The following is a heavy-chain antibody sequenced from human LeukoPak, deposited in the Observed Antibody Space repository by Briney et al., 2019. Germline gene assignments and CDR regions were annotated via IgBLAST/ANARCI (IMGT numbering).Heavy chain of an antibody. J-gene: IGHJ6*02. CDR3: ARDSQDYYDSSGYYYGMDV. V-gene: IGHV4-59*01. D-gene: IGHD3-22*01. Sequence: KPSETLSLTCTVSGGSISSYYWSWIRQPPGKGLEWIGYIYYSGSTNCNPSLKSRVTISVDTSKNQFSLKLSSVTAADTAVYYCARDSQDYYDSSGYYYGMDVWGQGTTVTVSS. CDR2: IYYSGST. CDR1: GGSISSYY.